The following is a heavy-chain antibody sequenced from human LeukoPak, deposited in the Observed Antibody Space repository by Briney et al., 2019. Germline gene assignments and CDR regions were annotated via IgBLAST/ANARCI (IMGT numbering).Heavy chain of an antibody. V-gene: IGHV3-48*02. J-gene: IGHJ3*02. D-gene: IGHD1-1*01. Sequence: PGGSLRLSCAVSGFTFSNYKMNWVRQPPGKGLEWVSYISPSSSTIYYADSVKGRFTISRDNAKNSLYLQMNSLRDEDTAVYYCARVRYDGFDIWGQGTKVTVSS. CDR1: GFTFSNYK. CDR2: ISPSSSTI. CDR3: ARVRYDGFDI.